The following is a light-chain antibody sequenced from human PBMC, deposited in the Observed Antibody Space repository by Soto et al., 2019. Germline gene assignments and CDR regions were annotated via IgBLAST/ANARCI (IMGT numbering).Light chain of an antibody. Sequence: QSALTQPASASGSPGQSITISCTGTSSDVGGYNYVSWYQQHPGKAPKLMIYDVSNRPSGVSNRFSGSKSGNTASLTISGLQAEDEADYYCSSYTSSSTPVVVFGGGTKLTVL. CDR3: SSYTSSSTPVVV. V-gene: IGLV2-14*01. CDR1: SSDVGGYNY. CDR2: DVS. J-gene: IGLJ2*01.